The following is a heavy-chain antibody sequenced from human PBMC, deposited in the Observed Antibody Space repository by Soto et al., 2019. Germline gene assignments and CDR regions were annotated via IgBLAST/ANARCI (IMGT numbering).Heavy chain of an antibody. Sequence: PGGSLRLSCAASGFTFSSYDMHWVRQATGKGLEWVSAIGTAGDTYYPGSVKGRFTISRENAKNSLYLQMNSLGAEDTAVYYCAKAGHQSVRAGYYYYGMDVWGQGTTVTVSS. CDR2: IGTAGDT. D-gene: IGHD1-1*01. CDR1: GFTFSSYD. V-gene: IGHV3-13*01. CDR3: AKAGHQSVRAGYYYYGMDV. J-gene: IGHJ6*02.